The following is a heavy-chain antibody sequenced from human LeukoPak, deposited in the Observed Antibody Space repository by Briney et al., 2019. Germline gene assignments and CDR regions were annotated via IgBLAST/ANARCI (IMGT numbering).Heavy chain of an antibody. CDR1: GGSISSSNW. CDR2: IYHSGST. D-gene: IGHD1-26*01. J-gene: IGHJ4*02. Sequence: PSETLSLTCAVSGGSISSSNWWSWVRHPPGKVLEWIGEIYHSGSTNYNPSLKSRVTISVDKSKDQFSLRLSSVTAADTAVYCCARANVRSGSYDIDYWGQGTLVTVSS. CDR3: ARANVRSGSYDIDY. V-gene: IGHV4-4*01.